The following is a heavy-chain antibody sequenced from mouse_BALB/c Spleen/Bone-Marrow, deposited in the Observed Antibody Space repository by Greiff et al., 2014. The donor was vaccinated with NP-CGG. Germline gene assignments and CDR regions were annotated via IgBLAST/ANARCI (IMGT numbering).Heavy chain of an antibody. Sequence: QVQLKESGAELVKPGASVKLSCKASGYTFTSYYLYWVKQRPGQGLEWIGEINPSNGGTNFNERFKSKASLTVDKSSSTAYMQLNSLTPEDSAVYYCTRRSLLSDYYSMDYWGQGTSVTVSS. J-gene: IGHJ4*01. V-gene: IGHV1S81*02. CDR3: TRRSLLSDYYSMDY. D-gene: IGHD2-10*01. CDR2: INPSNGGT. CDR1: GYTFTSYY.